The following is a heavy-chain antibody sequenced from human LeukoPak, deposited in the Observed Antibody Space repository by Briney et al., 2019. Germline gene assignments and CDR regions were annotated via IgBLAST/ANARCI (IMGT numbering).Heavy chain of an antibody. D-gene: IGHD5-18*01. CDR2: ISSSSSYI. Sequence: PGGSLRLSCAASGFTFSSYAMSWVRQAPGKGLEWVSFISSSSSYIYYADSMKGRFTISRDNAKNSLYLQMNSLRAEDTAVYYCARDQWLRSDYYMDVWGKGTTVTVSS. CDR3: ARDQWLRSDYYMDV. CDR1: GFTFSSYA. J-gene: IGHJ6*03. V-gene: IGHV3-21*01.